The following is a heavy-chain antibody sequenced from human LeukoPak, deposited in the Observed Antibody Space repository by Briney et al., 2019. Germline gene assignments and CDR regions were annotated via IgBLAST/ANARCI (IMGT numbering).Heavy chain of an antibody. Sequence: SETLTLTCAVYGGSFSGYYWSWIRQPPGKGLEWIGEIKHSGGTNYNPPLKSRATISIDTSKNWFSLKLTSVTAADTAVYYCAREYSTSSTAFDIWGQGTMVTVSS. J-gene: IGHJ3*02. V-gene: IGHV4-34*01. CDR2: IKHSGGT. CDR3: AREYSTSSTAFDI. D-gene: IGHD6-6*01. CDR1: GGSFSGYY.